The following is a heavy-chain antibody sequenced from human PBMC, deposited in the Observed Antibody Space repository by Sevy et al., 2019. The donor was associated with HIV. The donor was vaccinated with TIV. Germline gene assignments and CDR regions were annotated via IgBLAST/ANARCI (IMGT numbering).Heavy chain of an antibody. J-gene: IGHJ6*02. CDR2: ISHDGSNK. V-gene: IGHV3-30-3*01. D-gene: IGHD3-3*01. CDR3: AREYYDFWSGPINFYFGMDV. CDR1: GFTFNTYT. Sequence: LRLSCAASGFTFNTYTMHWVRQAPGKGLEWVAAISHDGSNKNYVDSVKGRFTISRDNSKNTVSLQMNSLKREDTALYYCAREYYDFWSGPINFYFGMDVWGQGTTVTVSS.